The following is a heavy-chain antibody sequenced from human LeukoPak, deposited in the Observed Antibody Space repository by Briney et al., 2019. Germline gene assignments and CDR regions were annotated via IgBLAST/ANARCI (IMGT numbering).Heavy chain of an antibody. D-gene: IGHD1-1*01. V-gene: IGHV3-23*01. J-gene: IGHJ4*02. CDR3: ARDGRNNWNDASGFDY. CDR1: GFTFSSYA. CDR2: ISGSGGST. Sequence: GGSLRLSCAASGFTFSSYAMSWVRQAPGKGLEWVSTISGSGGSTYYADSVKGRFTISRDNAKNSLYLQMNSLRAEDTAVYYCARDGRNNWNDASGFDYWGQGTLVTVSS.